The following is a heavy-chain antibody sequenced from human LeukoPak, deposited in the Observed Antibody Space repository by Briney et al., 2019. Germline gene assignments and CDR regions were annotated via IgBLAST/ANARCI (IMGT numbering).Heavy chain of an antibody. CDR2: INPSGGST. Sequence: GASVKVSCKASGYTFTSYYMHWVRQASGQGLEWMGIINPSGGSTSYAQKFQGRVTMTRDTSTSTVYMELSSLRSEDTAVYYCARGRIAAAGTVPYYFDYWGQGTLVTVSS. V-gene: IGHV1-46*01. CDR3: ARGRIAAAGTVPYYFDY. D-gene: IGHD6-13*01. J-gene: IGHJ4*02. CDR1: GYTFTSYY.